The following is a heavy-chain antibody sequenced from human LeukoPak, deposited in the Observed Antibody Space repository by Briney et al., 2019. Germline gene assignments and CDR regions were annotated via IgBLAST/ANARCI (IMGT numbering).Heavy chain of an antibody. CDR2: IYYSGST. J-gene: IGHJ4*02. CDR1: GGSISNSSYY. D-gene: IGHD3-10*01. V-gene: IGHV4-39*07. CDR3: AKEGMIRGVIDY. Sequence: PSETLSLTCTVPGGSISNSSYYWGWIRQPPGEGLEWIGSIYYSGSTYYNPSLKSRVTISVDTSKNQFSLKVNSVTAADTAVYYRAKEGMIRGVIDYWGQGALVTVSS.